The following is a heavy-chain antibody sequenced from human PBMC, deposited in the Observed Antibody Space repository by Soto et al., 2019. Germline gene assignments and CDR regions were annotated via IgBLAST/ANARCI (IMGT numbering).Heavy chain of an antibody. D-gene: IGHD2-15*01. V-gene: IGHV4-39*01. J-gene: IGHJ4*02. Sequence: SETLSLTCTVSGGSIANNNYFWGWVRQPPGKGLEWIGSAAYTGGSYKNPSLKSRVTVSVDTSKNQFSLKLTSLTAADTAVYYCAKVVVGATSHSDFDSWGQATLVTVSS. CDR1: GGSIANNNYF. CDR2: AAYTGGS. CDR3: AKVVVGATSHSDFDS.